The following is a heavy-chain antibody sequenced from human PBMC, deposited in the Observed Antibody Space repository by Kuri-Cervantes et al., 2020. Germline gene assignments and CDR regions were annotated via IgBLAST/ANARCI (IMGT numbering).Heavy chain of an antibody. CDR2: ISYDGSNK. Sequence: SCKASGGTFSSYAMHWVRQAPGKGLEWVAVISYDGSNKYYADSVKGRFTISRDNSKNTLYLQMNSLRAEDTAVCYCARDDDCGGDCSRAFDIWGQGTMVTVSS. CDR1: GGTFSSYA. J-gene: IGHJ3*02. V-gene: IGHV3-30-3*01. D-gene: IGHD2-21*02. CDR3: ARDDDCGGDCSRAFDI.